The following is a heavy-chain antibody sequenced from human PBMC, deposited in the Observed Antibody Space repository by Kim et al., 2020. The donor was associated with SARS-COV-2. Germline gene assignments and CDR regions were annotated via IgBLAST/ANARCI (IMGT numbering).Heavy chain of an antibody. CDR2: ISSSSSYT. CDR1: GFTFSDYY. J-gene: IGHJ4*02. D-gene: IGHD3-22*01. V-gene: IGHV3-11*05. CDR3: ARDLQYYYDSSGYYYHYDY. Sequence: GGSLRLSCAASGFTFSDYYMSWIRQAPGKGLEWVSYISSSSSYTNYADSVKGRFTISRDNAKNSLYLQMNSLRAEDTAVYYCARDLQYYYDSSGYYYHYDYWGQGTLVTVSS.